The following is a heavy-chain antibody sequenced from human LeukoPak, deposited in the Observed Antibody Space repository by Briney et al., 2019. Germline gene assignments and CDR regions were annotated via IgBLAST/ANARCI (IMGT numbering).Heavy chain of an antibody. CDR2: IYYSGST. J-gene: IGHJ4*02. V-gene: IGHV4-59*01. Sequence: MPSETLSLTCTVSGGSISSYYWSWLRQPPGKGLEWIGYIYYSGSTNYNPSLKSRVTISVDTSKNQFSLKLSSVTAADTAVYYCARLAAHTYYFDYWGQGTRVTVSS. D-gene: IGHD6-25*01. CDR1: GGSISSYY. CDR3: ARLAAHTYYFDY.